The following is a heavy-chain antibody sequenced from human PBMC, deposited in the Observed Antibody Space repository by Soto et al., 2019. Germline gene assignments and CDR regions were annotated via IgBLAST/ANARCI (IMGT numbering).Heavy chain of an antibody. J-gene: IGHJ4*02. V-gene: IGHV1-69*01. Sequence: QVQLVQSGAEVQKPGSSVKVSCKASGGAFGSYAINWVRQAPGQGLEWMGGIIPMFDTTNYAQRFQGRVTVTADESTSTVYLELTRPKSEDTAMYYCTRHRGYSSGYWGQDFWGQGTLVTVSS. CDR1: GGAFGSYA. CDR2: IIPMFDTT. CDR3: TRHRGYSSGYWGQDF. D-gene: IGHD5-12*01.